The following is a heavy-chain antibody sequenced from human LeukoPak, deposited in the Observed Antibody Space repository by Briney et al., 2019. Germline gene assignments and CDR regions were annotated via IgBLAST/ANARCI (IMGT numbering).Heavy chain of an antibody. V-gene: IGHV4-59*01. Sequence: SETLSPTCSVSDGPINSYYWNWIRRPPGKGLEWIGYIYYNGNTNYSPSLKSRVTMSVDTSKNLFSLKVSSVTAADTAVYYCARGRSNYYGMDVWGQGTTVTVSS. CDR3: ARGRSNYYGMDV. J-gene: IGHJ6*02. D-gene: IGHD1-26*01. CDR1: DGPINSYY. CDR2: IYYNGNT.